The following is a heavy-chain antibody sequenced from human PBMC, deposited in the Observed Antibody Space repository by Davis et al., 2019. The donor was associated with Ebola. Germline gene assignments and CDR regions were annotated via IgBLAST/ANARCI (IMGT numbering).Heavy chain of an antibody. CDR1: GGSISSSSYY. V-gene: IGHV4-39*01. CDR3: KATPYYYYGMDV. Sequence: MPAGSLRLSCTVSGGSISSSSYYWGWIRQPPGKGLEWIGSFYYSGSTYYNPSLKSRVTISVDTSKNQFSLKLSSVTAADTAVYYCKATPYYYYGMDVWGKGTTVTVSS. CDR2: FYYSGST. J-gene: IGHJ6*04. D-gene: IGHD5-24*01.